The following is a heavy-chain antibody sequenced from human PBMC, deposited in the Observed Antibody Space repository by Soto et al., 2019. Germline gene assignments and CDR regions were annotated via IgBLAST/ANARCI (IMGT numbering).Heavy chain of an antibody. CDR1: GFTFDDYT. CDR2: ISWDGGST. J-gene: IGHJ6*02. CDR3: AKDITPYIVVVVAASFLRSPLYGMDV. Sequence: GGSLRLSCAASGFTFDDYTMHWVRQAPGKGLEWVSLISWDGGSTYYADSVKGRFTISRDNSKNSLNLQMNSLRTEDTALYYCAKDITPYIVVVVAASFLRSPLYGMDVWGQGTTVTVSS. V-gene: IGHV3-43*01. D-gene: IGHD2-15*01.